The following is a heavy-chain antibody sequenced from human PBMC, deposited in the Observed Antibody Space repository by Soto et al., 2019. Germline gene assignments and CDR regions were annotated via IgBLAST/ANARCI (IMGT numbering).Heavy chain of an antibody. Sequence: SETLSLTCAVYGGSFSGYYWSWMRQPPGKGLEWIGEINHSGSTNYNPSLKSRVTISVDTSKNQFSLKLSSVTAADTAVYYCARVGRFLNWFDPWGQGTLVTVSS. CDR3: ARVGRFLNWFDP. D-gene: IGHD3-10*01. CDR2: INHSGST. J-gene: IGHJ5*02. CDR1: GGSFSGYY. V-gene: IGHV4-34*01.